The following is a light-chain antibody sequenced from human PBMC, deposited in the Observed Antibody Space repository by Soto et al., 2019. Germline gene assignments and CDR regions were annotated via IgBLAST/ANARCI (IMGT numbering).Light chain of an antibody. CDR2: GAF. Sequence: EIVLTQSPGTLSLSPGERATLSCRASQGVSSTYLAWYQQKPGQAPRLLIYGAFFRATGIPDRFSGSGSGTDFTLTISRLEPEDFAVYYCQHFGGSSRTFGQGTKVEIK. V-gene: IGKV3-20*01. CDR3: QHFGGSSRT. J-gene: IGKJ1*01. CDR1: QGVSSTY.